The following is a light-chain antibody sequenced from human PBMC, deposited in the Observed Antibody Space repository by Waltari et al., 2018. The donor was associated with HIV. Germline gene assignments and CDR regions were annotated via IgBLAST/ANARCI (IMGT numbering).Light chain of an antibody. V-gene: IGKV1-33*01. J-gene: IGKJ3*01. CDR1: HDINIY. CDR3: EQYDDVPVT. Sequence: DIQMTQSPSSLSASVGDRVTITCQARHDINIYFKWYQQRPGTAPNLLIYGASDLETGVPSRFRGSGSGTEFTFTISSLQPADIATYYCEQYDDVPVTFGPGTKVEIK. CDR2: GAS.